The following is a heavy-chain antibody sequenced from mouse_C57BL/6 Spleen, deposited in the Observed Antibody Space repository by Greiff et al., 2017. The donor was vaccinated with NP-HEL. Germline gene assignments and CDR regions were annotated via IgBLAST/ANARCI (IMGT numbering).Heavy chain of an antibody. CDR1: GYTFTTYW. CDR2: INPTTGYT. CDR3: ARDLDY. Sequence: QVQLQQSGAELAKPGASVKMSCKASGYTFTTYWMHWVKQRPGQGLEWIGYINPTTGYTEYNQKFKDKATLTADKSSSTAYMQLSSLTSEDSAVYYCARDLDYWGQGTSVTVSS. J-gene: IGHJ4*01. V-gene: IGHV1-7*01.